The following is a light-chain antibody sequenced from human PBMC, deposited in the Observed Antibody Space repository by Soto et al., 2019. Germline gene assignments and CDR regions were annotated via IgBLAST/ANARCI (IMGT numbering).Light chain of an antibody. CDR2: GAS. Sequence: ELLLTQSPGTLSLSPGERATLSCRASQSVSSNYLAWYQQKPGQAPRLLIYGASSRATGIPDRFSGSGSGTDFTLTISRLEPEDFAVYYCQRYGTSPLAFGGGTKVEIK. V-gene: IGKV3-20*01. J-gene: IGKJ4*01. CDR3: QRYGTSPLA. CDR1: QSVSSNY.